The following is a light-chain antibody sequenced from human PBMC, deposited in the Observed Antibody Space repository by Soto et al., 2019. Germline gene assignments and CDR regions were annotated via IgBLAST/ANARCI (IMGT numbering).Light chain of an antibody. Sequence: QSVLTQPASVSGSPGQSITISCTGTSSDVGGNYNYVSWYQQHPGKAPKLMIYEVSNRPSGVSSRFSGSKSGNTASLTISGLQAEDEADYYCGSYTSSSTLVFGGGTQLTVL. V-gene: IGLV2-14*01. CDR3: GSYTSSSTLV. CDR1: SSDVGGNYNY. CDR2: EVS. J-gene: IGLJ2*01.